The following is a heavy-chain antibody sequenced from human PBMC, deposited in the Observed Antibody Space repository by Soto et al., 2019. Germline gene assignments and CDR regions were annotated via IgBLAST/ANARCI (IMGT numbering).Heavy chain of an antibody. Sequence: SETLSLTCTVSGGSISSSSYYWGWIRQPPGKGLEWIGNIYYSGSAYYNPSLKSRVTISVDTSKNQFSLKLTSVTAADTAVYYCARGGLGYCSSTSCSAPDVWGKGTTVTVSS. CDR1: GGSISSSSYY. CDR2: IYYSGSA. D-gene: IGHD2-2*01. CDR3: ARGGLGYCSSTSCSAPDV. J-gene: IGHJ6*04. V-gene: IGHV4-39*01.